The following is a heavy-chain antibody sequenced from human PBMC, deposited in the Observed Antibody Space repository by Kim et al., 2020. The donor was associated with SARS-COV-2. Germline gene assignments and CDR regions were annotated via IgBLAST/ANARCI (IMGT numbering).Heavy chain of an antibody. CDR2: IRSRGSTT. D-gene: IGHD3-16*01. CDR3: ARVGLMGAYNMDV. J-gene: IGHJ6*02. V-gene: IGHV3-48*02. CDR1: GFSFSGYD. Sequence: GGSLRLSCVVSGFSFSGYDMNWVRQAPGRGLEWVAYIRSRGSTTWYADSVKGRFTISRDNAKNSLYLQMNSLSDEDTAVYYCARVGLMGAYNMDVWGQGTPVTVSS.